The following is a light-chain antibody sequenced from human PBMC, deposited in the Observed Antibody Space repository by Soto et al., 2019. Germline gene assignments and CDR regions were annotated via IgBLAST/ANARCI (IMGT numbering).Light chain of an antibody. J-gene: IGKJ4*01. CDR1: QSVSSY. V-gene: IGKV3-11*01. CDR3: QQRSKWVS. Sequence: EIVLTLSPATLSLSPGERATLSCRASQSVSSYLAWYQQKPGQAPRLLIYDASNRATGIPARFSGSGSGTDFTLTISSLEPEDFAVYYCQQRSKWVSFGGGTKVEIK. CDR2: DAS.